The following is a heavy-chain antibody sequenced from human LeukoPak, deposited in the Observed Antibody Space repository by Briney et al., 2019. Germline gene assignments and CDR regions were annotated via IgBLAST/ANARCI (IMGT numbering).Heavy chain of an antibody. V-gene: IGHV3-21*01. CDR1: GFTFSSYS. CDR2: ISSSSSYI. Sequence: PGGSLRLSCAASGFTFSSYSMNWVRQAPGKGLEWVSSISSSSSYIYYADSVKGRFTISRDNAKNSLYLQMNSLRAEDTAVYYCAKDRAPEAFTFGGVIPGMDVWGQGTTVTVSS. J-gene: IGHJ6*02. CDR3: AKDRAPEAFTFGGVIPGMDV. D-gene: IGHD3-16*02.